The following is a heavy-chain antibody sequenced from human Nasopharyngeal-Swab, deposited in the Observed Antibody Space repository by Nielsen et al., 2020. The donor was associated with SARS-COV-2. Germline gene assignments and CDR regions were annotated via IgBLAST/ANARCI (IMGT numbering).Heavy chain of an antibody. J-gene: IGHJ4*02. D-gene: IGHD3-9*01. CDR1: GYTFTSYG. CDR3: TRHFDIVTGYEFFFDY. V-gene: IGHV1-18*04. CDR2: ISAYNGNT. Sequence: ASVKVSCKASGYTFTSYGISWVRRAPGQGLEWMGWISAYNGNTNYAQKLQGRVTMTTGTSTSTAYMELRSLRSDDTAVYYCTRHFDIVTGYEFFFDYWGQGTLVTVSS.